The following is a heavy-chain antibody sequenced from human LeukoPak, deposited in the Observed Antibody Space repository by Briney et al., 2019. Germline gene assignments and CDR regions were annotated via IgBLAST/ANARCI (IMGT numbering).Heavy chain of an antibody. CDR2: IYYSGST. J-gene: IGHJ4*02. D-gene: IGHD6-13*01. Sequence: PSETLSLTCTVSGGSISSYYWGWIRQPPGKGLEWIGYIYYSGSTNYNPSLKSRVTISVDTSKNQFSLKLSSVTAADTAVYYCARGVGAAAGSFDYWGQGTLVTVSS. CDR3: ARGVGAAAGSFDY. CDR1: GGSISSYY. V-gene: IGHV4-59*01.